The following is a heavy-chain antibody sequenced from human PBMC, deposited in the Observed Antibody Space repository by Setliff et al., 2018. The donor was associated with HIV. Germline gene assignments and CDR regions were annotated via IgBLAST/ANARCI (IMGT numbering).Heavy chain of an antibody. CDR1: GGTFSSFA. D-gene: IGHD6-13*01. V-gene: IGHV1-69*05. J-gene: IGHJ6*03. CDR2: IIPIFGTA. Sequence: ASVKVSCKASGGTFSSFAISWVRQAPGQGLEWMGGIIPIFGTANYAQKFQGRVTMTRDTSVSKAYMELSRLRSDDTGIYYCARRVQGSNWYSQYYYYYIDVWGTGTTVTVS. CDR3: ARRVQGSNWYSQYYYYYIDV.